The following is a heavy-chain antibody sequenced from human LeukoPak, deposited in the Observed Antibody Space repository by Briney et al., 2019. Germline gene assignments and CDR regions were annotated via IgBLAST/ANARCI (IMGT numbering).Heavy chain of an antibody. CDR2: ISWNSGSI. Sequence: PGRSLRLSCAASGFTFDDYAMHWVRQAPGKGLEWVSGISWNSGSIGYADSVKGRFTISRDNSKNTLYLQMNSLRAEDTAVYYCARGTYYDSSGYYYQPPGRFDYWGQGTLVTVSS. D-gene: IGHD3-22*01. V-gene: IGHV3-9*01. CDR3: ARGTYYDSSGYYYQPPGRFDY. CDR1: GFTFDDYA. J-gene: IGHJ4*02.